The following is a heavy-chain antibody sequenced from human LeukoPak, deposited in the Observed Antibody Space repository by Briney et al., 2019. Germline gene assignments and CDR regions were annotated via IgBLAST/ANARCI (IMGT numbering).Heavy chain of an antibody. CDR3: ARSEHPSGIAARPHFDY. CDR1: GGSISSGSYY. J-gene: IGHJ4*02. CDR2: IYTSGST. D-gene: IGHD6-6*01. Sequence: PSQTLSLTCTVSGGSISSGSYYWSWIRRPAGKGLEWIGRIYTSGSTNYNPSLKSRVTISVDTSKNQFSLKLSSVTAADTAVYYCARSEHPSGIAARPHFDYWGQGTLVTVSS. V-gene: IGHV4-61*02.